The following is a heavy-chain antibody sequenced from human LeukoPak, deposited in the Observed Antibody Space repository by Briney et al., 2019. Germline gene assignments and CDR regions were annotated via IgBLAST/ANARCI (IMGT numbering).Heavy chain of an antibody. CDR2: ISSSSYI. D-gene: IGHD1-26*01. V-gene: IGHV3-21*01. Sequence: GGSLRLSCAASGFTFSTYSMNWVRQAPGKGLEWVSSISSSSYIYYADSVKGRFTISRDNAKKSVYLQMNSLRAEDTAVYYCARAYSERYGLGYYYMDVWGKGTTVTISS. CDR3: ARAYSERYGLGYYYMDV. CDR1: GFTFSTYS. J-gene: IGHJ6*03.